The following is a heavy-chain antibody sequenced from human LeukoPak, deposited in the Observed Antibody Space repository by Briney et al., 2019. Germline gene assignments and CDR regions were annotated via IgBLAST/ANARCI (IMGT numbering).Heavy chain of an antibody. CDR1: GFTVSSNY. Sequence: PGGSLRLSCAASGFTVSSNYMSWVRQAPGKGLEWVSVIYSGGSTYYADSVKGRFTISRDNSKNTLYLQMNSLRAEDTAVYYCARDPLGVSFIHYYFDYWGQGTLVTVSS. CDR2: IYSGGST. J-gene: IGHJ4*02. V-gene: IGHV3-53*05. D-gene: IGHD3-16*01. CDR3: ARDPLGVSFIHYYFDY.